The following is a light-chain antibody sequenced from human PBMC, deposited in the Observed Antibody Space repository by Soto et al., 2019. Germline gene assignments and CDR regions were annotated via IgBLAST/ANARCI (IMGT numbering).Light chain of an antibody. CDR1: QSVSSTY. CDR3: QQHGSSQT. CDR2: GAS. Sequence: EIVLTQSPGTLSLSPRERAALSCRASQSVSSTYLAWYQQKPGQAPRLLIYGASSRATGIPDRFSGSGSGTDFTLTISRLEPEDFAVYYCQQHGSSQTFGGGTKVEIK. J-gene: IGKJ4*01. V-gene: IGKV3-20*01.